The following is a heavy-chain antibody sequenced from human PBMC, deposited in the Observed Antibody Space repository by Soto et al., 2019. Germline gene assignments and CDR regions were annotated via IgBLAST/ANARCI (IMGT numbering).Heavy chain of an antibody. J-gene: IGHJ3*02. Sequence: GGSLRLSCAASGFTFSSYWMHWVRQAPGKGLVWVSCINSDGSSTSYADSVKGRFTISRDNAKNTLYLQMNSLRAEDTAVYYCARAVRKPPAAYCSGGSCYPQIWGQGTMVTVSS. V-gene: IGHV3-74*01. D-gene: IGHD2-15*01. CDR2: INSDGSST. CDR3: ARAVRKPPAAYCSGGSCYPQI. CDR1: GFTFSSYW.